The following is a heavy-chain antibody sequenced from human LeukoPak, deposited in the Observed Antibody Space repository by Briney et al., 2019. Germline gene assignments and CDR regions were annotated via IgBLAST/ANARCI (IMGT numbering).Heavy chain of an antibody. CDR3: ARLITGTTTAFDI. Sequence: SETLSLTCTVSGGSISGYYWSWIRQLAGKGLEWIGRIYTSGSTHYNPSLKSRVTMSVDTSKNQFSLKLSSVTAADTAVYYCARLITGTTTAFDIWGQGTMVTVSS. CDR2: IYTSGST. J-gene: IGHJ3*02. CDR1: GGSISGYY. D-gene: IGHD1-7*01. V-gene: IGHV4-4*07.